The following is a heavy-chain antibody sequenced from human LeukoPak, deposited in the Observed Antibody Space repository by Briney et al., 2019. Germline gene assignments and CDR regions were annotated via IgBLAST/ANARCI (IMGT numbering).Heavy chain of an antibody. V-gene: IGHV3-23*01. D-gene: IGHD6-13*01. CDR1: GFTFSSYA. J-gene: IGHJ5*02. Sequence: GGSLRLSCAASGFTFSSYAMNWVRQAPGKGLEWVSAISISGGTTYHADYVKGRFTVSRDNSKNTLYLQMNSLRADDTAVYYCAKASSSRYAGWFDPWGQGTLVTVSS. CDR3: AKASSSRYAGWFDP. CDR2: ISISGGTT.